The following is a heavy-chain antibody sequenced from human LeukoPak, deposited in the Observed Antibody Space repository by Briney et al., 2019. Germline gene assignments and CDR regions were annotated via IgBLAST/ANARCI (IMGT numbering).Heavy chain of an antibody. CDR2: ISGSGGST. J-gene: IGHJ4*02. Sequence: GGSLRLSCAAPGFTFSSYAMSWVRQAPGKGLEWVSVISGSGGSTSYADPVKGRFTISRDNSKNTLYLQMNSLRAEDTAVYYCAKGKIAAASSFYFDYWGQGTLVTVSS. CDR3: AKGKIAAASSFYFDY. V-gene: IGHV3-23*01. D-gene: IGHD6-13*01. CDR1: GFTFSSYA.